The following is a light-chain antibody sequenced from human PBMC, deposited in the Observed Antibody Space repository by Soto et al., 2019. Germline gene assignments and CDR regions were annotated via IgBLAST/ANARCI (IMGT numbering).Light chain of an antibody. CDR3: QKSDHLPL. CDR2: DAY. V-gene: IGKV1-33*01. Sequence: DIQMTQSPPSLSASVGDRVTITCQASHDIGNSLNWYQDKPGQAPKLVIYDAYNLETGVPSTFSGNGYGTDFTSTISSLRPEDIATYYCQKSDHLPLFGPGTKVDMK. J-gene: IGKJ3*01. CDR1: HDIGNS.